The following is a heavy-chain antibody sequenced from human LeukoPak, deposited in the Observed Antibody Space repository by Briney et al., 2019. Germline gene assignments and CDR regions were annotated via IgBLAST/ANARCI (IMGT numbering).Heavy chain of an antibody. J-gene: IGHJ3*02. V-gene: IGHV4-59*01. CDR3: ARGSDSSGYYSIAI. CDR1: GGSISSYY. CDR2: IYYSGST. D-gene: IGHD3-22*01. Sequence: SQTLPLTCTVSGGSISSYYWSWIRQPPGKGLEWIGYIYYSGSTNYNPSLKSRVTISVDTSKNQFSLKLSSVTAADTAVYYCARGSDSSGYYSIAIWGQGTMVTVSS.